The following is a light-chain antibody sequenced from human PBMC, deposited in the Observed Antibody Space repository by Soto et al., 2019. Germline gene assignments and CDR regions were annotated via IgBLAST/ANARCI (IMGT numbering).Light chain of an antibody. Sequence: QSALTQPASVSGSPGQSITISCTGNSSDVGGYNYVSWYQQHPGKAPKLMIYEVSNRPSGVSNRFSSSKSGNTASLTISGLQAEDEADYYCSSYTSSSTLGFGGGTKLTVL. J-gene: IGLJ2*01. CDR3: SSYTSSSTLG. V-gene: IGLV2-14*01. CDR1: SSDVGGYNY. CDR2: EVS.